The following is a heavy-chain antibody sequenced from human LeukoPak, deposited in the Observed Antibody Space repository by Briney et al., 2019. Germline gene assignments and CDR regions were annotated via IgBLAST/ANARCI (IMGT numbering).Heavy chain of an antibody. J-gene: IGHJ4*02. D-gene: IGHD2-2*01. CDR1: GYTLVNYG. V-gene: IGHV1-18*01. CDR3: ARDVTSSWYDF. Sequence: GASVKVSCKASGYTLVNYGFSWVRQAPGQGLEWMAWISPYNGQTNYARKLQGRVTLTADTSTSTVYMELRSLRSDDTAVYYCARDVTSSWYDFWGQGTLVTVSS. CDR2: ISPYNGQT.